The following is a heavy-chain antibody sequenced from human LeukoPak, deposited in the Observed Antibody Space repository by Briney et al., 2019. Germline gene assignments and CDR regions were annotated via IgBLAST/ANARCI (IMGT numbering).Heavy chain of an antibody. CDR3: ARDGSYYDIFGTYYYYGMDV. J-gene: IGHJ6*02. Sequence: GGSLRLSCAASGFTFSSYAMSWVRQAPGKGLEWVSAISGSGGSTYYADSVKGRFTISRDNSKNTLYLQMNSLRAEDTAVYYCARDGSYYDIFGTYYYYGMDVWGQGTTVTVSS. V-gene: IGHV3-23*01. D-gene: IGHD3-9*01. CDR1: GFTFSSYA. CDR2: ISGSGGST.